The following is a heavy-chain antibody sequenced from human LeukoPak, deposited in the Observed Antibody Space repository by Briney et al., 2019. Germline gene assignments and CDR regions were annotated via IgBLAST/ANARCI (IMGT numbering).Heavy chain of an antibody. CDR3: ARVRYSSGWYDY. Sequence: SPSETLSLTCTASGGSISSYYWSWIRQPPGKGLEWIGYIYYSGSTNYNPSLKSRVTISVDTSKNQFSLKLSSVTAADTAVYYCARVRYSSGWYDYWGQGTLVTVSS. CDR2: IYYSGST. J-gene: IGHJ4*02. D-gene: IGHD6-19*01. V-gene: IGHV4-59*01. CDR1: GGSISSYY.